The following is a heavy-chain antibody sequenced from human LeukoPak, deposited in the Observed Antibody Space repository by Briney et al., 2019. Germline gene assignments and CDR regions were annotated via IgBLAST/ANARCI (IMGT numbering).Heavy chain of an antibody. CDR3: AKDGGGPHDY. Sequence: GGSLRLSCAASGFTFSSYAMHWVRQAPGKGLEWVAVISYDGSNKYYADSVKGRFTISRDNSKNTLYLQMNSLRAEDTAVYYCAKDGGGPHDYWGQGTLVTVSS. D-gene: IGHD3-16*01. J-gene: IGHJ4*02. CDR1: GFTFSSYA. V-gene: IGHV3-30-3*01. CDR2: ISYDGSNK.